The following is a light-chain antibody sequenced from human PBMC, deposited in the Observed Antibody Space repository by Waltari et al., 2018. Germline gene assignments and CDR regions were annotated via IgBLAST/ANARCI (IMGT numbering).Light chain of an antibody. J-gene: IGKJ3*01. Sequence: EIVLTQSPGTLSLSPGARATLPCRASQRVTSSNLAWYHQKPGQAPRLHIYGASSRATGIPDRFSGSGSGTDFTLTISRLEPEDFAVYYCQQYGRFPFTFGPGTKVDIK. CDR3: QQYGRFPFT. V-gene: IGKV3-20*01. CDR2: GAS. CDR1: QRVTSSN.